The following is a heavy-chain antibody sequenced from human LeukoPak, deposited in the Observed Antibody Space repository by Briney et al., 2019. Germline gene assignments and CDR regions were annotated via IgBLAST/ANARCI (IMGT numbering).Heavy chain of an antibody. J-gene: IGHJ4*02. D-gene: IGHD3-10*01. V-gene: IGHV3-23*01. CDR2: IRGSGDRT. Sequence: GGSLRLSCAASGFTFSSYAMSWVRQAPGKGLEWVAAIRGSGDRTDYADSVKGRFTISRDNSKNTLYLQMNSLRAEDTAVYYCAKAGGYYGSGSYNYWGQGALVIVSS. CDR3: AKAGGYYGSGSYNY. CDR1: GFTFSSYA.